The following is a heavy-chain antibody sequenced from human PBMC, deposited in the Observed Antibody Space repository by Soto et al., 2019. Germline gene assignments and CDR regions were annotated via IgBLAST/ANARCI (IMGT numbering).Heavy chain of an antibody. CDR1: GGSISSSNW. CDR3: ARMSWVRGVVHYYYGMDV. Sequence: QVQLQESGPGLVKPSGTLPLTCAVSGGSISSSNWWGWVRQPPGKGLEWIGEIDHRGSTNYNPSLRSRVTISVDKSKNQFSLKLSSVTAADTAVYYCARMSWVRGVVHYYYGMDVWGQGTTVTVSS. J-gene: IGHJ6*02. CDR2: IDHRGST. D-gene: IGHD2-15*01. V-gene: IGHV4-4*02.